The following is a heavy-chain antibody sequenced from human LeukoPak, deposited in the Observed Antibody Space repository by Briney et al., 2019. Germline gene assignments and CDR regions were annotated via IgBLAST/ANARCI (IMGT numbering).Heavy chain of an antibody. Sequence: SVKVSCKASGGTFNTYAISWVRQAPGQGLEWMGGIIPIFGTANYAQKFQGRVTITADKSTSTAYMELSSLRSEDTAVYYCARGRMPPHAFDIWGQGTMVTVSS. CDR2: IIPIFGTA. J-gene: IGHJ3*02. CDR1: GGTFNTYA. V-gene: IGHV1-69*06. CDR3: ARGRMPPHAFDI. D-gene: IGHD2-2*01.